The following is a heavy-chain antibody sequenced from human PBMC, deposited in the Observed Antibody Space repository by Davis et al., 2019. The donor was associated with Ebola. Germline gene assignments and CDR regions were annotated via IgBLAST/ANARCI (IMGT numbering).Heavy chain of an antibody. J-gene: IGHJ6*04. CDR2: ISSSRTYT. D-gene: IGHD6-13*01. Sequence: GESLKISCAASGFTFSDFYMSWIRQAPGKGLEWVSSISSSRTYTSYADSVRGRFTISRDNVKNSLYLQMNSLRAEDTALYHCARVQLAAAGAYYYYGMDVWGKGTTVTVSS. CDR3: ARVQLAAAGAYYYYGMDV. V-gene: IGHV3-11*05. CDR1: GFTFSDFY.